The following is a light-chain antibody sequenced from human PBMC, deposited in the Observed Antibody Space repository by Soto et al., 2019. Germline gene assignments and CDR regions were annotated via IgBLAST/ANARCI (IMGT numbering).Light chain of an antibody. CDR2: AAS. J-gene: IGKJ1*01. CDR3: QRSYSTPPWT. Sequence: DIQMTQSPSSLSASVGDRVTITCRASQGISNFLAWYQQKPGKVPKLLIYAASTLQSGVPSRFSGSGSGTDFTLTISSLQPEDFATYYCQRSYSTPPWTFGQGTKVDIK. CDR1: QGISNF. V-gene: IGKV1-27*01.